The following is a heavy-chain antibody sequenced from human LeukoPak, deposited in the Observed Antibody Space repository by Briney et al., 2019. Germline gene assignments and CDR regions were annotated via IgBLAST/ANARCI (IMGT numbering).Heavy chain of an antibody. V-gene: IGHV1-46*01. D-gene: IGHD6-19*01. CDR2: INPSGGST. CDR3: ARAQQWLVRDYYYYGMDV. J-gene: IGHJ6*02. Sequence: ASVKVSCKASGHTFTSYYMHWVRQAPGQGLEWMGIINPSGGSTSHAQKFQGRVTMTRDTSTSTVYMELSSLRSEDTAVYYCARAQQWLVRDYYYYGMDVWGQGTTVTVSS. CDR1: GHTFTSYY.